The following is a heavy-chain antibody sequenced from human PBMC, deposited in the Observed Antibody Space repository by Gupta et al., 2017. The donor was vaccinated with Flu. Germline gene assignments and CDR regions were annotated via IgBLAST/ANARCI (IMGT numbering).Heavy chain of an antibody. V-gene: IGHV3-15*01. CDR2: IKSKTDGGTT. Sequence: PGKGLEWVGRIKSKTDGGTTDYAEPVKGRFTISRDDSKNTLYLQMNSLKTEDTAVYYCTTAPSQRDYYYMDVWGKGTTVTVSS. J-gene: IGHJ6*03. CDR3: TTAPSQRDYYYMDV. D-gene: IGHD6-25*01.